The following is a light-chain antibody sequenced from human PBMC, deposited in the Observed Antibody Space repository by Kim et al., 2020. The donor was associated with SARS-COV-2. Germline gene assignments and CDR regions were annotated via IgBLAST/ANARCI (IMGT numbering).Light chain of an antibody. V-gene: IGKV3-15*01. CDR2: GGS. Sequence: VSPGERATLSCRASESVRRNVAWYQQKPGQAPRLLIYGGSTRATNIPAKFSGSGSGTEFTLTINSRQSDDSAVYYCQQYSNWPPYSFGQGTKLEI. CDR1: ESVRRN. CDR3: QQYSNWPPYS. J-gene: IGKJ2*03.